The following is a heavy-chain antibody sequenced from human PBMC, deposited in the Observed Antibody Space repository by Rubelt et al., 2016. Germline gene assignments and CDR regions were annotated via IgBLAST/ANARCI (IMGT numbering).Heavy chain of an antibody. Sequence: QVQLQQSGPGLVKPSETLSLTCTVSGGSITDYYWSWIRQTPGKGLEWIGYIFYSGSTNYNPSLKSRVTISIDTSKNQFSRRRSCVAAAYTDGYYCAGGPNMYYFDYWGQGVLVTGAS. D-gene: IGHD4/OR15-4a*01. CDR3: AGGPNMYYFDY. CDR2: IFYSGST. J-gene: IGHJ4*02. CDR1: GGSITDYY. V-gene: IGHV4-59*08.